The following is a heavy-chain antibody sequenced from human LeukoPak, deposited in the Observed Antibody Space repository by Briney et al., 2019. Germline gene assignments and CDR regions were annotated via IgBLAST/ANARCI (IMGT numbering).Heavy chain of an antibody. CDR1: GFTFSSYA. Sequence: GGSLRLSCAASGFTFSSYARSWVRQPPGKGLEWVSAISGSGGSTYYADSVKGRFTISRDNSKNTLYLQMNSLRAEDAALYYCAKTLSYTSGWVYWGQGTLVTVSS. CDR2: ISGSGGST. V-gene: IGHV3-23*01. J-gene: IGHJ4*02. D-gene: IGHD6-19*01. CDR3: AKTLSYTSGWVY.